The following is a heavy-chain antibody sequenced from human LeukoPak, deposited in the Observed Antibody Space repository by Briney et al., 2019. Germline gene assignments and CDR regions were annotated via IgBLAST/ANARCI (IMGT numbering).Heavy chain of an antibody. J-gene: IGHJ4*02. V-gene: IGHV3-15*01. CDR1: GFTFSNAW. D-gene: IGHD3-3*01. CDR3: TTTHYDFWSGYYPDY. CDR2: IKSKTDGGTT. Sequence: NPGGSLRLSCAASGFTFSNAWMSWVRQAPGKGLEWVGRIKSKTDGGTTDYAAAVKGRFTSSREEKKKTLYMQIDSLKTEDTAVYYCTTTHYDFWSGYYPDYWGQGTLVTVSS.